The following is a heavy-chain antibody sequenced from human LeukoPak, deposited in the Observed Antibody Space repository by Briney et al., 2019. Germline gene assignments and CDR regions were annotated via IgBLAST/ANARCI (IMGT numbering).Heavy chain of an antibody. D-gene: IGHD2-8*02. V-gene: IGHV4-59*08. CDR3: AGHHPRNTVDF. CDR1: GGSISSNY. CDR2: LSDIGSI. Sequence: SETLSLTCTGSGGSISSNYWSWLRKPPGQGLEWIAYLSDIGSINYNPSLKSLVTLSLDTSKNQFSLRLSSVTAADTAVYYCAGHHPRNTVDFWGQGTLVTVSS. J-gene: IGHJ4*02.